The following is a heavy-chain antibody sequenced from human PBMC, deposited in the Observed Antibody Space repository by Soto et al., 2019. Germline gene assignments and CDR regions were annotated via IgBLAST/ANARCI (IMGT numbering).Heavy chain of an antibody. CDR2: INHTGNT. CDR3: ARGIAEAGTLNFDY. V-gene: IGHV4-34*01. CDR1: GRPFSGHY. D-gene: IGHD6-13*01. Sequence: SETLSLTCAVYGRPFSGHYWSWIRQPPGKGLEWIGEINHTGNTNYNPSLKSRVTISVDTSKNHFSLNLSSVTATDTAVYYCARGIAEAGTLNFDYWGQGTLVTVSS. J-gene: IGHJ4*02.